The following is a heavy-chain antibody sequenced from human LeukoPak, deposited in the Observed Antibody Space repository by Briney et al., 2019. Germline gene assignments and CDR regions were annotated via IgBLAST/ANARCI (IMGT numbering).Heavy chain of an antibody. CDR2: IIPIFGTA. CDR1: GGTFSSYA. V-gene: IGHV1-69*13. D-gene: IGHD3-22*01. CDR3: ARVGSGYYSNWFDP. J-gene: IGHJ5*02. Sequence: SVKVACKSSGGTFSSYAISWVRQSPGQGLAWMGGIIPIFGTANYAQKFQGRVTITADESTSTAYMELSSLRSEDTAVYYCARVGSGYYSNWFDPRGQGTLVTVSS.